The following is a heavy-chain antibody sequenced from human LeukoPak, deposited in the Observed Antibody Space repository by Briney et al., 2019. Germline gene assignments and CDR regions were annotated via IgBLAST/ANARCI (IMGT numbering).Heavy chain of an antibody. CDR3: ASRADYGGYVSPFDY. D-gene: IGHD4-17*01. V-gene: IGHV4-39*01. Sequence: KTGGSLRLSCAGSGFTFSSYGMSWVRQPPGKGLEWIGGIYYSGTTYYNPSLKSRVTISVDTPKNQFSLKLSSVTAADTAVYYCASRADYGGYVSPFDYWGQGTLVTVSS. CDR2: IYYSGTT. CDR1: GFTFSSYG. J-gene: IGHJ4*02.